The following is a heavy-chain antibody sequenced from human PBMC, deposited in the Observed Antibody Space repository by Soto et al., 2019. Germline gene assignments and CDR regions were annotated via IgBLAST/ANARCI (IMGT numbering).Heavy chain of an antibody. CDR2: MLYSWLT. D-gene: IGHD2-15*01. CDR3: APLSVSLSGPYGIHV. J-gene: IGHJ6*02. CDR1: GYSVSSSDYY. V-gene: IGHV4-39*01. Sequence: PSETLSLTCSVSGYSVSSSDYYWAWIRHPPGKGLEWSGSMLYSWLTYYNPSLKSRVTLSVDTSKNHFSVRLHSVTASDTAVYYCAPLSVSLSGPYGIHVWGQGTTVTVSS.